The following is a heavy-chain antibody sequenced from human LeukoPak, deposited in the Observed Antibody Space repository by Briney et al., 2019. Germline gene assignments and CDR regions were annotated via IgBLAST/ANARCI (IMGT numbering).Heavy chain of an antibody. CDR3: ATDIYGGPLDY. V-gene: IGHV1-24*01. CDR2: FDPEDGET. D-gene: IGHD4-23*01. CDR1: GYTLTELS. J-gene: IGHJ4*02. Sequence: ASVKVSCKVSGYTLTELSMHWLRQAPGKGLGWMGGFDPEDGETIYSQKFQGRVTMTEDTSTDTAYMELSSLRSEDTAVYYCATDIYGGPLDYWGQGTLVTVSS.